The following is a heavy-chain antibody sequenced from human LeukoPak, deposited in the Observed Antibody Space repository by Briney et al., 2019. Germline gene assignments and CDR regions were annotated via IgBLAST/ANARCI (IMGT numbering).Heavy chain of an antibody. Sequence: GGSLRLSCAASGFTFSSYSMNWVRQAPGKGLEWVSYISSSSSTIYYADSVKGRFTISRDNAKNSLYLQMNSLRAEDTAVYYCARGHYGSGSYYNAPDYWGQGTLVTVSS. CDR1: GFTFSSYS. V-gene: IGHV3-48*04. CDR3: ARGHYGSGSYYNAPDY. D-gene: IGHD3-10*01. CDR2: ISSSSSTI. J-gene: IGHJ4*02.